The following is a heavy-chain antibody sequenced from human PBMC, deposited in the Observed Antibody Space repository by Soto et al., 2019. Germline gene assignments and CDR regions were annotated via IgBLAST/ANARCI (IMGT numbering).Heavy chain of an antibody. CDR2: IKQDGSEK. CDR3: ARAGVGATKGHYFDY. Sequence: GGSLRLSCAASGFTFSSYWMSWVRQAPGKGLEWVANIKQDGSEKYYVDSVKGRFTISRDNAKNSLYLQRNSLRAEDTAVYYGARAGVGATKGHYFDYWGQGTLVTVSS. V-gene: IGHV3-7*03. CDR1: GFTFSSYW. J-gene: IGHJ4*02. D-gene: IGHD1-26*01.